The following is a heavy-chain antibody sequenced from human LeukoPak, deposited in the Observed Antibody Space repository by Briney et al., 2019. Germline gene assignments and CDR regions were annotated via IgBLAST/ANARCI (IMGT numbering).Heavy chain of an antibody. J-gene: IGHJ4*02. D-gene: IGHD5-24*01. CDR1: GGSISSGDYY. Sequence: SETLSLTCTVSGGSISSGDYYWSWIRQHPGKGLEWIGYIYYSGSTYYNPSLKSRVTISVDTSKNQFSLKLSSVTAADTAVYYCAAQRWLQFAIDYWGQGTLVTVSS. CDR2: IYYSGST. CDR3: AAQRWLQFAIDY. V-gene: IGHV4-31*03.